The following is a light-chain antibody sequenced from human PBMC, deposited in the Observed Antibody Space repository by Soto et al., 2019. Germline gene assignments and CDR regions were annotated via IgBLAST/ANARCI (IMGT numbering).Light chain of an antibody. V-gene: IGKV1-39*01. Sequence: DIQMTQSPSSQSASVGDRVTITCLASQSINSYLNWYQQKPGQAPKLLIYAASSLQSGVPSRFSGSGSETDFALTITILQPDDFSTYYCQQSFSTPRPFGQGTSVEI. CDR1: QSINSY. J-gene: IGKJ1*01. CDR2: AAS. CDR3: QQSFSTPRP.